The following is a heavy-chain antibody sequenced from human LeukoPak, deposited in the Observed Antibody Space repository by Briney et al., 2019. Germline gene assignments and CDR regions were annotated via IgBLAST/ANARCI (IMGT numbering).Heavy chain of an antibody. J-gene: IGHJ4*02. D-gene: IGHD4-17*01. Sequence: GGSLRLSCSASGFAFSAYAMHWVRQAPGKGLEYIAAINSNGYSTYYIDSVSGRFTLSRDNSKNTVYLQMSSLRAGDTAVYYCVKEILVTTSPFDYWGQGTLVTVSS. CDR3: VKEILVTTSPFDY. V-gene: IGHV3-64D*06. CDR1: GFAFSAYA. CDR2: INSNGYST.